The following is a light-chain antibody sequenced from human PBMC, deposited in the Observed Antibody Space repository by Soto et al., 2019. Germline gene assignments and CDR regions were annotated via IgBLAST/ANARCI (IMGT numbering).Light chain of an antibody. Sequence: DIPITQSPSTVSASVGDAVTITCRASQSISTWLAWYQQKPGKAPNLLIYDASTLESGGPSGFSGSGSGTEFTLTISSLQPDDSATYYCQQYNSYPYTFGQGTKLEIK. CDR3: QQYNSYPYT. CDR2: DAS. CDR1: QSISTW. V-gene: IGKV1-5*01. J-gene: IGKJ2*01.